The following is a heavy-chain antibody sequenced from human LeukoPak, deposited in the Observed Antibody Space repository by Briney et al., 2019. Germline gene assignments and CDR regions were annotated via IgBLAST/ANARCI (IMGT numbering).Heavy chain of an antibody. CDR2: IYYSGTT. J-gene: IGHJ3*02. D-gene: IGHD3-3*01. Sequence: SETLSLTCTVSGGSISNYYWNWIRQPPGKGLEWIGYIYYSGTTNYNPSLKSRVSMSVDTSKNQFSLKLSSVTAADTAVYYCARERVVIHAFDIWGQGTMVTVSS. CDR1: GGSISNYY. V-gene: IGHV4-59*01. CDR3: ARERVVIHAFDI.